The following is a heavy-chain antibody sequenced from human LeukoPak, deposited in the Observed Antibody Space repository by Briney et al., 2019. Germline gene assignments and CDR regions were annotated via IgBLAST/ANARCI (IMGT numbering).Heavy chain of an antibody. D-gene: IGHD6-19*01. Sequence: PGGSLRLSCAASGFTFSRYDMHRVRQATGKGLEWVSGIGTAGDTYYAGSVKGRFTISRENAKNSLYLQMNSLTAGDTAVYYCAGAGSETQWRAFDFWGQGALVTVFS. V-gene: IGHV3-13*01. CDR3: AGAGSETQWRAFDF. CDR2: IGTAGDT. CDR1: GFTFSRYD. J-gene: IGHJ4*02.